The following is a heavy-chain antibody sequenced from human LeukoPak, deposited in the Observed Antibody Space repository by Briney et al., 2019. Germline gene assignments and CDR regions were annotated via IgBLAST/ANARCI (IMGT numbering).Heavy chain of an antibody. Sequence: GGSLRLSCAASGFTFSDYYMSWIRQAPGKGLEWVSYISSSGSTIYYADSVEGRFTISRDNAKNSLYLQMNSLRAEDTAVYYCARDFDEWELDYWGQGTLVTVSS. CDR2: ISSSGSTI. D-gene: IGHD1-26*01. J-gene: IGHJ4*02. V-gene: IGHV3-11*04. CDR1: GFTFSDYY. CDR3: ARDFDEWELDY.